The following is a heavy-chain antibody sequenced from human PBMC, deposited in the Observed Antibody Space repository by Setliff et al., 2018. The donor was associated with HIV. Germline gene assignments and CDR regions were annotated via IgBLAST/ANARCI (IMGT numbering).Heavy chain of an antibody. V-gene: IGHV4-61*02. CDR2: IYTNGGT. Sequence: PSETLSLTCTVSGDSISSDSFFWSWIRQPAGKGLEWIGRIYTNGGTNYNPSLKSRVTISIDTSKNQFSVKLTSVTAADTAVYYCARVSMVRGVIHYYNYGMDVWGQGTTVTVSS. D-gene: IGHD3-10*01. CDR1: GDSISSDSFF. CDR3: ARVSMVRGVIHYYNYGMDV. J-gene: IGHJ6*02.